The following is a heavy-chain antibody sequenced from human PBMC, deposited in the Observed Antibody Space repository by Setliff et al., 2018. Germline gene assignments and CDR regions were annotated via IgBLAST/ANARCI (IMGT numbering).Heavy chain of an antibody. V-gene: IGHV5-51*01. CDR1: GYSFTSYW. Sequence: PGESLKISCKGSGYSFTSYWIGWVRQMPGKGLEWMGIIYPGDSDTRYSPSFQGQVTVSADKSINTAYLQWSSLKASDTAVYYCARQVSAACHTSPWGQGTLVTVSS. J-gene: IGHJ5*02. D-gene: IGHD6-13*01. CDR2: IYPGDSDT. CDR3: ARQVSAACHTSP.